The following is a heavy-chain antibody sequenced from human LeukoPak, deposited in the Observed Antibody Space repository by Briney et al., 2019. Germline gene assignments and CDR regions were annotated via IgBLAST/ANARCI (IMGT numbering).Heavy chain of an antibody. J-gene: IGHJ3*01. V-gene: IGHV4-34*01. Sequence: SETLSLTCAVSEMSFSAYYWNWIRQSPGKGLEWIGEINYGGSTKYTPSLEGRGTILIDTSKNQFSLKLTSVTAADTAVYYCARRFPPGSGPRGSHAFDVWGQGTMVTVSS. CDR2: INYGGST. CDR1: EMSFSAYY. CDR3: ARRFPPGSGPRGSHAFDV. D-gene: IGHD6-19*01.